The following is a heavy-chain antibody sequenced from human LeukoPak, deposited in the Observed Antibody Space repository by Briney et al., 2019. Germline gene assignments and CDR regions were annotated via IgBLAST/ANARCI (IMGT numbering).Heavy chain of an antibody. V-gene: IGHV3-23*01. Sequence: GRSLRLSCAASGFTFSSYAMSWVRQAPGKGLEWVSAISGSDGSTYYADSVKGRFTISRDNSKNTLYLQMNSLRAEDTAVYYCAKDLSVVPAAMDPFDAFDIWGQGTMVTVSS. D-gene: IGHD2-2*01. J-gene: IGHJ3*02. CDR3: AKDLSVVPAAMDPFDAFDI. CDR2: ISGSDGST. CDR1: GFTFSSYA.